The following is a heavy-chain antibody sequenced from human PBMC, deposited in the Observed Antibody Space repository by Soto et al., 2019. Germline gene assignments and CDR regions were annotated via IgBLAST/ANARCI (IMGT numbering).Heavy chain of an antibody. CDR1: GGSSSSTSYY. CDR3: ARGIAAAGIYYYYMDV. J-gene: IGHJ6*03. CDR2: IYYSGST. D-gene: IGHD6-13*01. V-gene: IGHV4-39*01. Sequence: SETLSLTCTVSGGSSSSTSYYWGWIRQPPGKGLEWIGSIYYSGSTYYNPSLKSRVTISVDTSKNQFSLKLSSVTAADTAVYYCARGIAAAGIYYYYMDVWGKGTTVTVSS.